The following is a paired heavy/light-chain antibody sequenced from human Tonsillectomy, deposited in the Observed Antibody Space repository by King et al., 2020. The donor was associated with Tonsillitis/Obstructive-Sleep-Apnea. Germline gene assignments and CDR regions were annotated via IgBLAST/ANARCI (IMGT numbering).Heavy chain of an antibody. CDR1: GFTVSSNY. CDR2: IYSGGST. D-gene: IGHD4-4*01. V-gene: IGHV3-53*01. J-gene: IGHJ6*03. Sequence: EVQLVESGGGLIQPGGSLRLSCAASGFTVSSNYMTWVRQPPGKGLEWVSVIYSGGSTYYADSVRGRFTISRDNSKNTMYLQMNSLRAEDTAVYYCARVTVNTSYYYYYYYMDVWGKGTTVTVSS. CDR3: ARVTVNTSYYYYYYYMDV.
Light chain of an antibody. Sequence: SVLTQPPSASGTPGQRVTISCSGSSSNIGSNTVSWYRQLPETAPKLLIYTDDQRPSGVPDRFSGSKSGTSASLAISGLQSEDEADYYCAAWDDSLNGPVFGGGTKLTVL. CDR2: TDD. V-gene: IGLV1-44*01. CDR3: AAWDDSLNGPV. J-gene: IGLJ2*01. CDR1: SSNIGSNT.